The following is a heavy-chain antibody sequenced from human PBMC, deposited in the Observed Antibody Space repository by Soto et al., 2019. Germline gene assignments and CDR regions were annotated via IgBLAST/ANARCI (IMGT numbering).Heavy chain of an antibody. D-gene: IGHD2-2*01. V-gene: IGHV3-30-3*01. CDR2: ISYDGSNK. J-gene: IGHJ4*02. CDR3: ARDQAGSEVSSRYDPMVY. CDR1: GFTFSSYA. Sequence: GGSLRLSCAASGFTFSSYAMHWVRQAPGKGLEWVAVISYDGSNKYYADSVKGRFTISRDNSKNTLYLQMNSLRAEDTAVYYCARDQAGSEVSSRYDPMVYWGQGTLVTVSS.